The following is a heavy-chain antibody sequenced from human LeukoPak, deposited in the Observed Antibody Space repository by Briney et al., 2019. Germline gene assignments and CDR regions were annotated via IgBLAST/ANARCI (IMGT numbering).Heavy chain of an antibody. Sequence: GGGLRLSCAASGVTFSGYDMSWVREAPGKGVEWVSGASVSGTKTYYADSVKGRFTISRDNSKHTLYLQLNSLRVDDTAVYCCATRPRDRLPGIRWGPRTIVSASS. CDR3: ATRPRDRLPGIR. D-gene: IGHD2-15*01. CDR1: GVTFSGYD. CDR2: ASVSGTKT. V-gene: IGHV3-23*01. J-gene: IGHJ3*01.